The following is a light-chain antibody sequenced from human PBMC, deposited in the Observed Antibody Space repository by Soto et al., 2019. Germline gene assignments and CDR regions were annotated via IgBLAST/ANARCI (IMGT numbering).Light chain of an antibody. Sequence: QSVLTQPPSVSGSPGQSVTISCTGTSSDFGKYDRVSWYQQPPGTAPKLIIYEVTNRPSGVPARFSGFKSGNTASLTISGLQAEDEADYYCSSYTSTSRYVFGAGTKVTVL. CDR1: SSDFGKYDR. V-gene: IGLV2-18*02. J-gene: IGLJ1*01. CDR3: SSYTSTSRYV. CDR2: EVT.